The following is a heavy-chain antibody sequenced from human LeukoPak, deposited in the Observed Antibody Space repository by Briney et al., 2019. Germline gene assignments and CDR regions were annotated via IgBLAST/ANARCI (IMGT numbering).Heavy chain of an antibody. J-gene: IGHJ4*02. CDR1: GGSFSGYY. CDR3: ATLGGYCSSTSCYPFDY. Sequence: SETLSLTCAVYGGSFSGYYWSWIRQPPGKGLEWIGEINHSGSTNYNPSFKSRVTISVDTSKNQFSLKLSSVTAADTAVYYCATLGGYCSSTSCYPFDYWGQGTLVTVSS. D-gene: IGHD2-2*01. CDR2: INHSGST. V-gene: IGHV4-34*01.